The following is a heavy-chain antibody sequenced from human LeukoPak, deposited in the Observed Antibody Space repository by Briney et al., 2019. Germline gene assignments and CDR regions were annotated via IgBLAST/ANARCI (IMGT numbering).Heavy chain of an antibody. V-gene: IGHV1-46*01. Sequence: GASVKVSCKASGYTFTSYYIHWVRQAPGQGLEWMGIINPSGGSTSYAQKFQGRVTMTRDTSTSTVYTELSSLRSEDTAVYYCARGMHYDFWSGYYFDYWGQGTLVTVSS. J-gene: IGHJ4*02. D-gene: IGHD3-3*01. CDR1: GYTFTSYY. CDR3: ARGMHYDFWSGYYFDY. CDR2: INPSGGST.